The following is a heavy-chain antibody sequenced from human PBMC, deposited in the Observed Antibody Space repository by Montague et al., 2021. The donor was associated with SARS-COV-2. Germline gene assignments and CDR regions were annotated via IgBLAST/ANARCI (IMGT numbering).Heavy chain of an antibody. Sequence: SLRLSCAASGFIFNAYAMHWVRQAPGKGLEWVSYIGRRGSNKYYADSVKGRFTISRDNAKKTLYLQMNSLRVEDTAVYYCARESPIVGATGAFDLWGQGTMAIVSS. D-gene: IGHD1-26*01. CDR3: ARESPIVGATGAFDL. V-gene: IGHV3-48*03. J-gene: IGHJ3*01. CDR1: GFIFNAYA. CDR2: IGRRGSNK.